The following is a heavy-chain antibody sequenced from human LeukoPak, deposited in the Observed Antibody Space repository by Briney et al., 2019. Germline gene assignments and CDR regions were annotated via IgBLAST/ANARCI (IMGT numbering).Heavy chain of an antibody. CDR2: IYYTGST. CDR3: ARGRGWLRPFFDI. CDR1: GGSISGYY. Sequence: SETLSLTCSVSGGSISGYYWNWIRLPPGKGLEWIGYIYYTGSTNYNPSLQSRVTISVDTSKNQFSLKLSSVTAADTAVYYCARGRGWLRPFFDIWGQGTMVTVSS. V-gene: IGHV4-59*12. D-gene: IGHD5-12*01. J-gene: IGHJ3*02.